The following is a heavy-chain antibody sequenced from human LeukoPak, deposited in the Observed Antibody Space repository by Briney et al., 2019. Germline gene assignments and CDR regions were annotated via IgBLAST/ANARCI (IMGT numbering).Heavy chain of an antibody. Sequence: GSLRLSCAASGFTFSSYWMHWVRQAPGKGLVWVSRVNSDGSSTTYADSVKGRFTISRGNAKNTLYLQMNSLRAEDTAVYYCASLFLCYGCSSSSHNFNIWGQGTMVTVSS. V-gene: IGHV3-74*01. J-gene: IGHJ3*02. D-gene: IGHD6-6*01. CDR2: VNSDGSST. CDR1: GFTFSSYW. CDR3: ASLFLCYGCSSSSHNFNI.